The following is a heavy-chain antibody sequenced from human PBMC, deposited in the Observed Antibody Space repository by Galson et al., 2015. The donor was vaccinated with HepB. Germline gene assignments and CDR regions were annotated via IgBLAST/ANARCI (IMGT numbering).Heavy chain of an antibody. CDR3: AKDKMAAASVSGHCDS. V-gene: IGHV3-9*01. J-gene: IGHJ5*02. D-gene: IGHD2-2*03. CDR2: ISWNSGNT. Sequence: SLRLSCAASGFTFDDYAMHWVRQIPGKGLEWVSGISWNSGNTGYADSVKGRVTISRDNAKKSLDLQMNSLRDEDTAVYYCAKDKMAAASVSGHCDSWGQGTLVTVAA. CDR1: GFTFDDYA.